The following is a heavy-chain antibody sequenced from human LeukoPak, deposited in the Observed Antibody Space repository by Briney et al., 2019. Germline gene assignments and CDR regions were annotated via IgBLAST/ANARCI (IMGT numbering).Heavy chain of an antibody. Sequence: TGGSLRLSCAASGFTFSSYAMHWVRQAPGKGLEYVSAISSNGGSTYYANSVKGRFTISRDNSKNTLYLQMGSLRAEDMAVYYCARAQGDSSGYYPGYWGQGTLVTVSS. D-gene: IGHD3-22*01. V-gene: IGHV3-64*01. CDR1: GFTFSSYA. CDR3: ARAQGDSSGYYPGY. CDR2: ISSNGGST. J-gene: IGHJ4*02.